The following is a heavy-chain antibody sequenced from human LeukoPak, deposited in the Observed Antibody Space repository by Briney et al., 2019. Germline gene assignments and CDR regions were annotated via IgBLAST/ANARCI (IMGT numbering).Heavy chain of an antibody. CDR2: IRYDGSNK. CDR1: GFTFSSYG. V-gene: IGHV3-30*02. CDR3: AKDIFQLAPPLDY. J-gene: IGHJ4*02. D-gene: IGHD2-2*01. Sequence: GGSLRLSCAASGFTFSSYGMHWVRQAPGKELEWVAFIRYDGSNKYYADSVKGRFTISRDNSKNTLYLQMNSLRAEDTAVYYCAKDIFQLAPPLDYWGQGTLVTVSS.